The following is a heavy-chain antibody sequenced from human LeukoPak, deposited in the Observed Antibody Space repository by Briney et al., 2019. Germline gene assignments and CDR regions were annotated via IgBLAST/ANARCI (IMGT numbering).Heavy chain of an antibody. V-gene: IGHV3-48*01. D-gene: IGHD2-15*01. CDR2: ISAGSNTI. CDR3: ARDRCSGGSCYSVGDFQH. Sequence: GGSLRLSCAAPGFIFTNYNMNWVRQAPGKGPEWLSYISAGSNTIYYADSVKARFTISRDNAKNTLYLQMNSLRAEDTAVYYCARDRCSGGSCYSVGDFQHWGQGTLVTVSS. J-gene: IGHJ1*01. CDR1: GFIFTNYN.